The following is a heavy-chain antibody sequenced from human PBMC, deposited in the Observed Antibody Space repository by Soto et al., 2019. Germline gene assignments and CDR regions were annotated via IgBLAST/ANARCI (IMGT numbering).Heavy chain of an antibody. J-gene: IGHJ3*02. V-gene: IGHV3-74*01. D-gene: IGHD2-15*01. CDR1: GFTFSSYW. CDR2: INSDGSST. Sequence: EVQLVESGGGLVQPGGSLRLSCAASGFTFSSYWMHWVRQAPGKGLVWVSRINSDGSSTSYADSVKGRFTISRDNAKNPLYLQMNSLRAEDTAVYYCARGSQVVVVAATPANDAFDIWGQGTMVTVSS. CDR3: ARGSQVVVVAATPANDAFDI.